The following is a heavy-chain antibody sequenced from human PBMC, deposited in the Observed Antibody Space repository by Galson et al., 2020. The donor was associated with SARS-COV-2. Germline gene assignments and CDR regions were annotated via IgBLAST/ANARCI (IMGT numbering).Heavy chain of an antibody. CDR3: ARGPYHDSVGY. D-gene: IGHD1-26*01. J-gene: IGHJ4*02. V-gene: IGHV4-59*01. CDR1: GGSISSYY. CDR2: IYYSGST. Sequence: SETLSLTCTVSGGSISSYYWSWIRQPPGKGLEWIGYIYYSGSTNYNPSLKSRVTISVDTSKNQFSLKLSSVTAADTAVYYCARGPYHDSVGYWGQGTLVTVSS.